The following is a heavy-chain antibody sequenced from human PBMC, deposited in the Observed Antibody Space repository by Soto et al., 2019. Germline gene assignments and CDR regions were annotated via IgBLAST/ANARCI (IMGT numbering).Heavy chain of an antibody. J-gene: IGHJ4*02. CDR2: ISYDGSTK. Sequence: QVQLVESGGGVVQPGRSLRLSCAASGFTISSYGMHWVRQAAGKGLEWVAVISYDGSTKYYADSVKGRFTISRDNSKNTLYLQMISLRTEDTAVYYCAKALVGSSSWFDYWGQGTLVTVSS. D-gene: IGHD6-13*01. CDR3: AKALVGSSSWFDY. V-gene: IGHV3-30*18. CDR1: GFTISSYG.